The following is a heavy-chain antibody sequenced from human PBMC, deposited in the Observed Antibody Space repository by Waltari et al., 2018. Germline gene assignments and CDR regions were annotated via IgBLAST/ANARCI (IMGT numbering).Heavy chain of an antibody. Sequence: QVQLVQSGAEVKKPGASVKVSCKASGYTFTGYYMHWVRQAPGQGLEWMGWINPNSGGTNYAQKVQGRVTLTRDTSISTAYMELSRLRSDDTAVYYCARDQGYSNYDGYYYGMDVWGQGTTVTVSS. CDR1: GYTFTGYY. V-gene: IGHV1-2*02. J-gene: IGHJ6*02. D-gene: IGHD4-4*01. CDR2: INPNSGGT. CDR3: ARDQGYSNYDGYYYGMDV.